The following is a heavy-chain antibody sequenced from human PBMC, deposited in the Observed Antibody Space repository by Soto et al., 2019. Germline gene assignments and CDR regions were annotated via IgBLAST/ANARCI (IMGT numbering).Heavy chain of an antibody. V-gene: IGHV3-30-3*01. CDR3: ARDLKGPSSLYYYYGMDV. CDR1: GFTFSSYA. D-gene: IGHD6-13*01. J-gene: IGHJ6*02. CDR2: ISYDGSNK. Sequence: QVQLVESGGGVVQPGRSLRLSCAASGFTFSSYAMHWVRQAPGKGLEWVAVISYDGSNKYYADSVKGRFTISRDNSKNTLYLQMNSLRAEDTAVYYCARDLKGPSSLYYYYGMDVWGQGTTVTVSS.